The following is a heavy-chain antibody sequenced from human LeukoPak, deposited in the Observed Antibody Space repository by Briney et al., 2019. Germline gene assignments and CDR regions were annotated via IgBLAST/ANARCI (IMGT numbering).Heavy chain of an antibody. Sequence: SETLSLTCTVSGGSIISYYWSWIRQPPGKGLEWIGYICYSGSTNYNPSLKSRVTISVDTSKNQFSLKLSSVTAADTAVYYCARQGMVRGVIEYWGQGTLVTVSS. J-gene: IGHJ4*02. D-gene: IGHD3-10*01. V-gene: IGHV4-59*08. CDR2: ICYSGST. CDR3: ARQGMVRGVIEY. CDR1: GGSIISYY.